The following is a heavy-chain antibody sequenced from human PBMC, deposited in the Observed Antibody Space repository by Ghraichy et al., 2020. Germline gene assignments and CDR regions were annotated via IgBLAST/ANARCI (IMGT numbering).Heavy chain of an antibody. CDR2: ISGSGGST. D-gene: IGHD5-12*01. CDR3: AKRRRGYSGYDLPLLWFDP. V-gene: IGHV3-23*01. J-gene: IGHJ5*02. CDR1: GFTFSSYA. Sequence: GGSLRLSCAASGFTFSSYAMSWVRQAPGKGLEWVSAISGSGGSTYYADSVKGRFTISRDNSKNTLYLQMNSLRAEDTAVYYCAKRRRGYSGYDLPLLWFDPWGQGTLVTVSS.